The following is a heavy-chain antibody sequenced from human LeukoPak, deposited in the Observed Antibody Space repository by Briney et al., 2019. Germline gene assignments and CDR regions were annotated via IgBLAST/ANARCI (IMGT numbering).Heavy chain of an antibody. D-gene: IGHD4-11*01. V-gene: IGHV3-21*04. CDR2: FKTNSGQV. CDR1: GFTFSSYS. Sequence: GGSLRLSCAASGFTFSSYSMNWVRQAPGKGLEWVSTFKTNSGQVYYAESVRGRFTISRDNSKNTVYLQMSSLRAEDTALYYCARSVPDYTRFDYWGQGALVTVSP. CDR3: ARSVPDYTRFDY. J-gene: IGHJ4*02.